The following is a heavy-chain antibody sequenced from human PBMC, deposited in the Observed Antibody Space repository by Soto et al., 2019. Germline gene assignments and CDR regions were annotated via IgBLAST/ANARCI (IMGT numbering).Heavy chain of an antibody. CDR1: GFTFSSYG. Sequence: QVQLVESGGGVVQPGRSLRRSCAASGFTFSSYGMHWVRQAPGKGLEWVAVISYDGSNKYYADSVKGRFTISRDNSKNTLYLQMNSLRAEDTAVYYCAKGPLYSSGWYFGYWGQGTLVTVSS. CDR2: ISYDGSNK. D-gene: IGHD6-19*01. V-gene: IGHV3-30*18. CDR3: AKGPLYSSGWYFGY. J-gene: IGHJ4*02.